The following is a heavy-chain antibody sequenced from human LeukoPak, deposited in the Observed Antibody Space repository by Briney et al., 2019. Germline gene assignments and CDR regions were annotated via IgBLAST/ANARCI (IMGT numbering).Heavy chain of an antibody. V-gene: IGHV3-74*01. CDR2: INTDGSRV. CDR3: AKELTPQDYYDSSGYSG. Sequence: GGSLRLSCAASGYTFSSYWMHWVRQAPGKGLVWVSRINTDGSRVDYADSVKGRFTISRDNAKNTLYLQMNSLRAEDTAVYYCAKELTPQDYYDSSGYSGWGQGTLVTVSS. D-gene: IGHD3-22*01. CDR1: GYTFSSYW. J-gene: IGHJ4*02.